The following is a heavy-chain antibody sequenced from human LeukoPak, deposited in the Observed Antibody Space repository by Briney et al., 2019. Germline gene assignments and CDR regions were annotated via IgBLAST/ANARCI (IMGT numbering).Heavy chain of an antibody. CDR3: ARESPACGGGSCYDY. V-gene: IGHV4-59*01. CDR1: GRSINSYY. Sequence: PSETLSLTCTVSGRSINSYYWSWIRQPPGKGLEWIGFIYYSGTTNYNPSLKSRVTRSVDTSNNQFSLKLSSVTAADTAVYYCARESPACGGGSCYDYWGQGTLVTVSS. CDR2: IYYSGTT. J-gene: IGHJ4*02. D-gene: IGHD2-15*01.